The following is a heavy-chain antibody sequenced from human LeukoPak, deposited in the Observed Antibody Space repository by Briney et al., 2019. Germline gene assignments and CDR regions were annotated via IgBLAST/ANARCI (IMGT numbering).Heavy chain of an antibody. D-gene: IGHD2-2*01. CDR3: ASWYCSSTSCQT. V-gene: IGHV3-48*01. Sequence: GGSLRLSCAASGLTFSSYSMNWVRQAPGKGLEWVSYISSSSSTIYYADSVKGRFTISRDNAKNSLYLQMNSLRAEDTAVYYCASWYCSSTSCQTWGQGTLVTVSS. CDR1: GLTFSSYS. CDR2: ISSSSSTI. J-gene: IGHJ5*02.